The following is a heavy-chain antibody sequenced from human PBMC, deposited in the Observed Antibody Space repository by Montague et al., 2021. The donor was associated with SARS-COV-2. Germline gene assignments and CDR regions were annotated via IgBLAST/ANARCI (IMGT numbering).Heavy chain of an antibody. J-gene: IGHJ5*02. CDR2: IYYSGST. CDR1: GGSISSSSYY. Sequence: SETLSLTCTVSGGSISSSSYYWGWIRQPPGKGLEWIGSIYYSGSTYYNPSLKSRVTISVDTSKNQFSLKLSSVTAADTAVYYCARSPILWFGSALGICFDPWGQGTLVTVSS. CDR3: ARSPILWFGSALGICFDP. V-gene: IGHV4-39*01. D-gene: IGHD3-10*01.